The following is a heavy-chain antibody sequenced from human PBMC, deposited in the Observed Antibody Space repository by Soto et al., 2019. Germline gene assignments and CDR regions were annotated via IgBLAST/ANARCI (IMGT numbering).Heavy chain of an antibody. CDR3: ARHDRGYSYGSYFFDY. CDR1: GGSFSGYY. CDR2: INHSGST. J-gene: IGHJ4*02. V-gene: IGHV4-34*01. D-gene: IGHD5-18*01. Sequence: SETLSLTCAVYGGSFSGYYWSWIRQPPGKGLEWIGEINHSGSTNYNPSLKSRVTISVDTSKNQFSLKLSSVTAADTAVYYCARHDRGYSYGSYFFDYWGQGTLVTVSS.